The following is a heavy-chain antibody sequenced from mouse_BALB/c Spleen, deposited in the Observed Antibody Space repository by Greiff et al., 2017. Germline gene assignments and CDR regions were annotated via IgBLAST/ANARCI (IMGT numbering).Heavy chain of an antibody. V-gene: IGHV3-8*02. D-gene: IGHD1-1*01. J-gene: IGHJ3*01. CDR2: ISYSGST. CDR3: ASNGYGSAWFAY. Sequence: EVKVEESGPSLVQPSQTLSLTCSVTGYSITSGYWNWIRKFPGNKLEYMGYISYSGSTYYNPSLKSRISITRDTSKNQYYLQLNSVTTEDTATYYCASNGYGSAWFAYWGQGTLVTVSA. CDR1: GYSITSGY.